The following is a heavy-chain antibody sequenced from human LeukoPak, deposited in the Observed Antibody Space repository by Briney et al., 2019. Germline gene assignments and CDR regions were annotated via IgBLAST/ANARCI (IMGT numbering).Heavy chain of an antibody. V-gene: IGHV1-8*01. CDR2: MNPNSGNT. Sequence: GASVKVSCKASGYTFTSYDINWVRQATGQGLEWMGWMNPNSGNTGYAQKFQGRVTMTEDTSTDTAYMELSSLRSEDTAVYYCATAGGGSSWYLKLYYFDYWGQGTLVTVSS. CDR1: GYTFTSYD. J-gene: IGHJ4*02. D-gene: IGHD6-13*01. CDR3: ATAGGGSSWYLKLYYFDY.